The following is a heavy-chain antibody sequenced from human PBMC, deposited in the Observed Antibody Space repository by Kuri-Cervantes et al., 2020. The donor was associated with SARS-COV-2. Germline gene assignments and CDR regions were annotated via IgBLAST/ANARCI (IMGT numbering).Heavy chain of an antibody. D-gene: IGHD2-2*01. V-gene: IGHV1-2*02. CDR3: ARSAGYCSSTSCPGGAGWLALYNWLDP. J-gene: IGHJ5*02. CDR2: INPNSGGT. Sequence: ASVKVSCKASGYTFTGYYMHWVRQAPGQGLEWMGWINPNSGGTNYAQKFQGRVTMTRDTSISTAYMELSRLRSDDTAVYYCARSAGYCSSTSCPGGAGWLALYNWLDPWGQGTLVTVSS. CDR1: GYTFTGYY.